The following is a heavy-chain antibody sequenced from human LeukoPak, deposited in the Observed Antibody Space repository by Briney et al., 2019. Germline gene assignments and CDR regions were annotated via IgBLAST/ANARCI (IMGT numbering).Heavy chain of an antibody. V-gene: IGHV4-34*01. J-gene: IGHJ5*02. CDR3: ARQGGFAARFDP. D-gene: IGHD3-10*01. Sequence: PSETLSLTCAVYGGSFSGYYWSWIRQPPGKGLEWIGEINHSGSTNYNPSLKSRVTISVDTSKNQFSLKLSSVTAAGTAVYYCARQGGFAARFDPWGQGTLVTVSS. CDR1: GGSFSGYY. CDR2: INHSGST.